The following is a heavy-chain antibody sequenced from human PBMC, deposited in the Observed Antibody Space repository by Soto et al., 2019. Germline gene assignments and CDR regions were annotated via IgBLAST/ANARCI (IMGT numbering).Heavy chain of an antibody. Sequence: QVQLQESGPGLVKPSQTLSLTCTVSGGSISSGGYSWSWIRQHPGKGLEWIGYIFYSGSTPYNPSLKSRVTISVDTSKNQFSLKVSSVTAADTTVYYCARGVLHWGQGTLVTVSS. CDR3: ARGVLH. V-gene: IGHV4-31*03. J-gene: IGHJ4*02. CDR1: GGSISSGGYS. CDR2: IFYSGST.